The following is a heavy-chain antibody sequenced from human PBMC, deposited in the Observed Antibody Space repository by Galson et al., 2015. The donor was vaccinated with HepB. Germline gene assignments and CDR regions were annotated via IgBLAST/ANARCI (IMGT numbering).Heavy chain of an antibody. D-gene: IGHD4/OR15-4a*01. V-gene: IGHV3-21*01. CDR3: ARVISSGLWKWFDP. J-gene: IGHJ5*02. CDR1: GFMISNYE. CDR2: ISRSSSYI. Sequence: SLRLSCAASGFMISNYEMTWVRQAPGKGLEWVSSISRSSSYIFYADSMKGRFTISRDNAKNTLYLQMTSLRVEDTAVYYCARVISSGLWKWFDPWGQGTLVTVSS.